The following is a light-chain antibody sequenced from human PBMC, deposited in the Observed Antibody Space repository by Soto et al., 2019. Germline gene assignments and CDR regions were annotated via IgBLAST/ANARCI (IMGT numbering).Light chain of an antibody. CDR3: QQYNSY. Sequence: DIQMTQSPSTLSASLGDRVTITCRATQSINNWLAWYQQKPGKAPKLLIYDASSLASGVPSRFSGSGSGTEFTLTISGLQPDEFPTYYCQQYNSYFGQGTKLEIK. V-gene: IGKV1-5*01. CDR1: QSINNW. J-gene: IGKJ2*01. CDR2: DAS.